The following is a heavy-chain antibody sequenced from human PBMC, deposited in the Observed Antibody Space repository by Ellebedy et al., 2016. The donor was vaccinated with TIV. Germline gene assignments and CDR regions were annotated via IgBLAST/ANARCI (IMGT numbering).Heavy chain of an antibody. J-gene: IGHJ4*02. V-gene: IGHV3-7*01. D-gene: IGHD3-10*01. Sequence: PGGSLRLSCAASGFSFNSYAMSWVRQAPGKGLEWVANIKQDGSEKYYVDSVKGRFTISRDNAKNSLYLQMNSLRAEDTAVYYCARGEWFGEMGYWGQGTLVTVSS. CDR1: GFSFNSYA. CDR3: ARGEWFGEMGY. CDR2: IKQDGSEK.